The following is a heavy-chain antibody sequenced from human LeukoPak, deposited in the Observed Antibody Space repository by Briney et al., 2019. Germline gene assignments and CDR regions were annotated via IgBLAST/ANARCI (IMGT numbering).Heavy chain of an antibody. Sequence: GGSLRLSCAASGLTFNSAWMNWVRQAPGKGLEWVGRIKSKIDGGSTDYATPVKGRFTISRDDSKNTLYLQMSSLKTEDTAVYYCSTSRRRGYPYGYTWGQGTLVTVSS. V-gene: IGHV3-15*07. D-gene: IGHD5-18*01. CDR3: STSRRRGYPYGYT. J-gene: IGHJ5*02. CDR1: GLTFNSAW. CDR2: IKSKIDGGST.